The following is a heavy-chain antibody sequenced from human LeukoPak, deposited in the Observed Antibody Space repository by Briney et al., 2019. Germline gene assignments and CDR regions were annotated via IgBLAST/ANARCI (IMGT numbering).Heavy chain of an antibody. V-gene: IGHV1-46*01. CDR1: GYTFSRYY. CDR3: AREESGGLFDY. J-gene: IGHJ4*02. D-gene: IGHD3-16*01. Sequence: GASVSVSCRASGYTFSRYYIHWVRQAPGQGLEWMGKMNPSGGTTTYAQKFQGRVTATRDTLTSTVYMEMSSLRPEDTAVYYCAREESGGLFDYWGQGTLLTVSS. CDR2: MNPSGGTT.